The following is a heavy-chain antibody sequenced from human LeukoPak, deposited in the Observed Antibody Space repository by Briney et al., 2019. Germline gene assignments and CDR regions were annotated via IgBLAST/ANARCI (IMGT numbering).Heavy chain of an antibody. J-gene: IGHJ6*03. V-gene: IGHV3-48*04. CDR3: ARASSTDIVVVVAATPDYYNHYMDV. CDR2: ISSSSSSI. D-gene: IGHD2-15*01. CDR1: AFTFSTYS. Sequence: GGSLRLSCAASAFTFSTYSMHWVRQAPGKGLEWISYISSSSSSIYYADSVKGRFTISRDNAKNSLYLQMNSLRAEETAVYYCARASSTDIVVVVAATPDYYNHYMDVWGKGTTVTVSS.